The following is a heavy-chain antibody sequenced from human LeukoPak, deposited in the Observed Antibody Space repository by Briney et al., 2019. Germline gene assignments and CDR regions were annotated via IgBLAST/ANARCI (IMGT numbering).Heavy chain of an antibody. Sequence: ASVNVSCTASGYTFTSYGISWVRQAPGQGLEWMGWISAYNGNTNYAQKLQGRVTMTTDTSTSTAYVELRSLRSDDTAVYYCARDGSGWYKRFDYWGQGTLVTVSS. CDR3: ARDGSGWYKRFDY. J-gene: IGHJ4*02. CDR2: ISAYNGNT. V-gene: IGHV1-18*01. CDR1: GYTFTSYG. D-gene: IGHD6-19*01.